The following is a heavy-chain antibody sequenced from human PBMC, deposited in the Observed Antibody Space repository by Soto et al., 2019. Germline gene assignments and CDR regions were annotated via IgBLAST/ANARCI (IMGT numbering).Heavy chain of an antibody. CDR2: IYWDDDK. D-gene: IGHD3-16*01. V-gene: IGHV2-5*02. CDR1: GFSLSTSGVG. Sequence: QITLKESGPTLVKPTQTLTLTCTFSGFSLSTSGVGVGWIRQPPGKALEWLALIYWDDDKRYSPSLKSRLTSTMDTSKNQVVLTMTTMDPVDTATYCCAHSLYDYVWGTNWFDPWGQGTLVTVSS. CDR3: AHSLYDYVWGTNWFDP. J-gene: IGHJ5*02.